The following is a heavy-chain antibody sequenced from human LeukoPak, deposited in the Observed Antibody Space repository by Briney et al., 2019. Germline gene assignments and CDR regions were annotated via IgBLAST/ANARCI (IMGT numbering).Heavy chain of an antibody. CDR3: ATVQYSSSWHWFDP. CDR2: FDPEDGET. V-gene: IGHV1-24*01. Sequence: ASVKVSCKVSGYTLTELSMHWVRQAPGKGLEWMGGFDPEDGETIYAQKFQGRVTMTEDTSTDTAYMELSSLRSEGTAVYYCATVQYSSSWHWFDPWGQGTLVTVSS. CDR1: GYTLTELS. D-gene: IGHD6-13*01. J-gene: IGHJ5*02.